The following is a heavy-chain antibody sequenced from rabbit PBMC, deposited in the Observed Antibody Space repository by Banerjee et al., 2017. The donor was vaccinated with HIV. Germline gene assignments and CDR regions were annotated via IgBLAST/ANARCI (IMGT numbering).Heavy chain of an antibody. CDR2: IDLLFGTT. CDR3: VRGASGSGYYSL. J-gene: IGHJ4*01. V-gene: IGHV1S47*01. Sequence: QEQLEESGGGLVKPEGSLTLTCKASGFPFSNKAVMCWVRQAPGKGLEWIGYIDLLFGTTYYANGVNGRFTISSHNAQNTLYLQLHSLTAADTATYFCVRGASGSGYYSLWGQGTLVTVS. D-gene: IGHD1-1*01. CDR1: GFPFSNKA.